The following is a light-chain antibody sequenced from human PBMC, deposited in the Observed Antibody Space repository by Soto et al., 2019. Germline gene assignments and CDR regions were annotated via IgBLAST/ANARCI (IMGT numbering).Light chain of an antibody. V-gene: IGKV3-15*01. CDR3: QQYNTWPPKFT. CDR1: QSVSSN. J-gene: IGKJ2*01. CDR2: GAS. Sequence: EIVMTQSPATLSVSPGARVTLSCRASQSVSSNLAWYQQKPGQAPRLLIYGASTRATGIPARFSGSGSGTEFTLTISSLQSEDFAVYYCQQYNTWPPKFTFGQGTKLEIK.